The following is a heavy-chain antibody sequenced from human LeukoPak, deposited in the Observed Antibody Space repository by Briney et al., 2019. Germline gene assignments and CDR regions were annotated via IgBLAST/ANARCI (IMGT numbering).Heavy chain of an antibody. Sequence: PGGSLRLSCAASGFTFSSYAMSWVRQAPGKGLEWVSAISGSGGSTYYADSVKGRFTISRDNSKNTLYLQMNSLRAEDTAVYYCARSVAATILGTDYWGQGTLVTVSS. J-gene: IGHJ4*02. CDR1: GFTFSSYA. CDR3: ARSVAATILGTDY. V-gene: IGHV3-23*01. CDR2: ISGSGGST. D-gene: IGHD5-24*01.